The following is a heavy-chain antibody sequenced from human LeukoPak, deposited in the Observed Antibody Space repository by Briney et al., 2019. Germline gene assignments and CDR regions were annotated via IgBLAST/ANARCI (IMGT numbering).Heavy chain of an antibody. J-gene: IGHJ4*02. CDR2: IYTSGSA. D-gene: IGHD2-2*02. CDR3: ARADRYCSSTSCYTGFDY. V-gene: IGHV4-61*02. CDR1: GGSISSGSYY. Sequence: SETLSLTCTVSGGSISSGSYYWSWIRQPAGKGLEWIGRIYTSGSANYNPSLKSRVTISVDTSKNQFSLKLSSVTAADTAVYYCARADRYCSSTSCYTGFDYWGQGTLVTVSS.